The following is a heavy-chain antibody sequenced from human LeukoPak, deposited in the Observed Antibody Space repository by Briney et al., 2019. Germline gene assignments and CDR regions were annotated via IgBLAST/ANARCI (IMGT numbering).Heavy chain of an antibody. D-gene: IGHD5-24*01. CDR3: ARDSVSPEMATIFPFDY. CDR1: GFTFSSYS. V-gene: IGHV3-21*01. CDR2: ISSGSSYI. Sequence: PGGSLRLSCAASGFTFSSYSMNWVRQAPGKGLEWVSSISSGSSYIYYADSVKGRFTISRDNAKNSLYLQMNSLRAEDTAVYYCARDSVSPEMATIFPFDYWGQGTLVTVSS. J-gene: IGHJ4*02.